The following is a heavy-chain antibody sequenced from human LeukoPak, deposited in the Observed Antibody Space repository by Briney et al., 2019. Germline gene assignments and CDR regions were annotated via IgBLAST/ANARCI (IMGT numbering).Heavy chain of an antibody. CDR3: AKEGLRFFDF. D-gene: IGHD5-12*01. Sequence: GGSLRLSCAASGFTFSTFAMIWVRQPPGKGLEWVSSIFPSGGEIHYADSVRGRFTISRDNSKRTLYLQMNSLRSEDTAVYYCAKEGLRFFDFWGQGTLVTVSS. V-gene: IGHV3-23*01. CDR2: IFPSGGEI. J-gene: IGHJ4*02. CDR1: GFTFSTFA.